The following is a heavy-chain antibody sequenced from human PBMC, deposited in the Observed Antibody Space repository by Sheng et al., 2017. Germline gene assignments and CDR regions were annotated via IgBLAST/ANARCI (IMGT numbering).Heavy chain of an antibody. CDR1: GGSFSGYY. CDR2: INHSGST. D-gene: IGHD3-3*01. J-gene: IGHJ5*02. Sequence: QVQLQQWGAGLLKPSETLSLTCAVYGGSFSGYYWSWIRQSPGKGLEWIGEINHSGSTNYNPSLKSRVTISVDTSKNQFSLKLSSVTAADTAVYYCARRKIFGVVIIRNWFDPWGQGTLVTVSS. CDR3: ARRKIFGVVIIRNWFDP. V-gene: IGHV4-34*01.